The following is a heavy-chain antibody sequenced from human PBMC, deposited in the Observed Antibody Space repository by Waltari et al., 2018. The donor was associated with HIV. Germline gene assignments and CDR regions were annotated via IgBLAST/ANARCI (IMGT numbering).Heavy chain of an antibody. CDR3: AKPLPHYLIAAAGGGGSFDY. J-gene: IGHJ4*02. CDR1: GFTFSSYA. D-gene: IGHD6-13*01. Sequence: EVQLLESGGGLVQPGGSLRLSCAASGFTFSSYAMSWVRQAPGKGLGWVSAISGSGGSTYYADSVKGRFTISRDNSKNTLYLQMNSLRAEDTAVYYCAKPLPHYLIAAAGGGGSFDYWGQGTLVTVSS. V-gene: IGHV3-23*01. CDR2: ISGSGGST.